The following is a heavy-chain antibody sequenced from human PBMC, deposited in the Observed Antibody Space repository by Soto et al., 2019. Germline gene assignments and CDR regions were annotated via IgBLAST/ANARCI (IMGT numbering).Heavy chain of an antibody. CDR2: INHSGST. CDR3: ARGHDSSGYYYGMDV. J-gene: IGHJ6*02. V-gene: IGHV4-34*01. CDR1: GGSFSGYY. Sequence: SETLSLTCAVYGGSFSGYYWSWIRQPPGKGLEWIGEINHSGSTNYNPSLKSRVTISVDTSKNQFSLKLSSVTAADTVVYYCARGHDSSGYYYGMDVWGQGTTVTVSS. D-gene: IGHD3-22*01.